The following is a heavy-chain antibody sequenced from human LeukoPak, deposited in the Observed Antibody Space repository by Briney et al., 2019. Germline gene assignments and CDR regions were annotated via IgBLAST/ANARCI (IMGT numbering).Heavy chain of an antibody. Sequence: PGGSLRLSCAASGFTFSSYEMNWVRQAPGEGLEWVSYISGSGDAIFYADSVRGRFTISRDNAKNSVYLQMNSLRAEDTAVYYCARTYGSGSLDYGGQGTLVTVSS. CDR2: ISGSGDAI. J-gene: IGHJ4*02. CDR3: ARTYGSGSLDY. V-gene: IGHV3-48*03. CDR1: GFTFSSYE. D-gene: IGHD2-15*01.